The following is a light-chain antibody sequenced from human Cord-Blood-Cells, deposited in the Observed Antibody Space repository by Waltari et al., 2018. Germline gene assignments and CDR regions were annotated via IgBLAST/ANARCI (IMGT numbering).Light chain of an antibody. V-gene: IGKV3-20*01. CDR3: QQYGSSPPT. CDR1: QCVSSSY. CDR2: GAS. Sequence: EIVLTQSPGTLSLSPGERATLSCRASQCVSSSYLAWYQQKPGQAPRLLIYGASSRATGIPDRFSGSGSGTDFTLTISRLEPEDFAVYYCQQYGSSPPTFGQETKVEIK. J-gene: IGKJ1*01.